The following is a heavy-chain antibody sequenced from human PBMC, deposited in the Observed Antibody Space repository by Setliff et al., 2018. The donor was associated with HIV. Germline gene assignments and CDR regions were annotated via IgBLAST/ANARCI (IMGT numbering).Heavy chain of an antibody. CDR3: ARAMRGVVVTNMYYYYGMDV. J-gene: IGHJ6*02. CDR2: IYYSGTT. D-gene: IGHD2-21*02. CDR1: GYSISSGYY. Sequence: SETLSLSCGVSGYSISSGYYWSWIRQPPGKGLEWIGYIYYSGTTKYNPSLKSRVTISVDTSKNQFSLKLSSVTAADTAVYYCARAMRGVVVTNMYYYYGMDVWGQGTTVTVSS. V-gene: IGHV4-38-2*01.